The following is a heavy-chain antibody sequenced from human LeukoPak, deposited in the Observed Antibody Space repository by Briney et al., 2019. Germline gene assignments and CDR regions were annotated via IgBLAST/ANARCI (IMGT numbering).Heavy chain of an antibody. CDR2: FFHSGNT. Sequence: SETLSLTCTVSGYSISSGYYWGWIRQPPGKGLEWSGSFFHSGNTYYNPSLKSRVTISVDTSKNQFSLKLSSVTAADTAVYYCARNRHNDYWGQGTLVTVSS. J-gene: IGHJ4*02. V-gene: IGHV4-38-2*02. CDR1: GYSISSGYY. CDR3: ARNRHNDY. D-gene: IGHD1-14*01.